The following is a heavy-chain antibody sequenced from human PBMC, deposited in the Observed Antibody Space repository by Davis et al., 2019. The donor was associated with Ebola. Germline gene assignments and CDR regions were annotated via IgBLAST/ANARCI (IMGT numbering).Heavy chain of an antibody. V-gene: IGHV3-13*01. Sequence: GESLKISCAASGFTFSSYDMHWVRQATGKGLEWVSAIGTAGDTYYPGSVKGRFTISRENAKNSLYLQMNSLRAGDTAVYYCASGLRGYYYYYGMDVWGQGTTVTVSS. J-gene: IGHJ6*02. D-gene: IGHD3-10*01. CDR3: ASGLRGYYYYYGMDV. CDR1: GFTFSSYD. CDR2: IGTAGDT.